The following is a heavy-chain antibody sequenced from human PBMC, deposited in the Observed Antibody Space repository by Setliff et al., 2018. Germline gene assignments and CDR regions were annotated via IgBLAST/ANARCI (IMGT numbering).Heavy chain of an antibody. V-gene: IGHV3-74*03. D-gene: IGHD4-17*01. Sequence: PGGSLRLSCAASGFTFSSYWMHWVRQAPGKGLVWVSRLNEDGSTTTYADSVKGRFTISRDNAKNTLYLQMNSLRAEDTAVYYCARGADYGDYVGPGYWGQGTLVTVSS. CDR3: ARGADYGDYVGPGY. CDR2: LNEDGSTT. J-gene: IGHJ4*02. CDR1: GFTFSSYW.